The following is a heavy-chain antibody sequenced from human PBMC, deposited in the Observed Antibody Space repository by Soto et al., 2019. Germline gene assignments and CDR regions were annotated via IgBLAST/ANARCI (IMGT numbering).Heavy chain of an antibody. CDR1: GGSVNSGGYH. CDR2: IYFTGSA. Sequence: QVQLQESGPGLVKPSQTLSLTCTVSGGSVNSGGYHWSWIRQLPGKGLEWVGYIYFTGSAYYNPSRKNRITISIDTSKNRFSLKLSSVTAADTALYYCARAHDYGDLTWFDPWGQGTLVTVSS. D-gene: IGHD4-17*01. V-gene: IGHV4-31*03. J-gene: IGHJ5*02. CDR3: ARAHDYGDLTWFDP.